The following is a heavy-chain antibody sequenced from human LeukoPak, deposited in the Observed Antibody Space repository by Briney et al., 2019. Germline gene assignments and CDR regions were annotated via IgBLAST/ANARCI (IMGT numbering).Heavy chain of an antibody. CDR3: VLYSSGRGVYGMDV. CDR2: INHSGST. CDR1: GGSFSGYY. D-gene: IGHD6-19*01. Sequence: SETLPLTCAVYGGSFSGYYWSWIRQPPGKGLEWIGEINHSGSTNYNPSLKSRVTIPVDTSKNQFSLKLSSVTAADTAVYYCVLYSSGRGVYGMDVWGQGTTVTVSS. V-gene: IGHV4-34*01. J-gene: IGHJ6*02.